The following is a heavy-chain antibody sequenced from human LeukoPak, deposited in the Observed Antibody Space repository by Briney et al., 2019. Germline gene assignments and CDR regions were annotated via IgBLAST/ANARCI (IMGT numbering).Heavy chain of an antibody. CDR3: AREYPIAAAGHFDY. Sequence: SETLSLTCTVSGGSVSSGSYYWSWIRQPPGKGLEWIGYIYYSGSTNYNPSLKNRVTISVDTSKNQFSLKLSSVTAADTAVYYCAREYPIAAAGHFDYWGQGTLVTVSS. CDR1: GGSVSSGSYY. J-gene: IGHJ4*02. D-gene: IGHD6-13*01. CDR2: IYYSGST. V-gene: IGHV4-61*01.